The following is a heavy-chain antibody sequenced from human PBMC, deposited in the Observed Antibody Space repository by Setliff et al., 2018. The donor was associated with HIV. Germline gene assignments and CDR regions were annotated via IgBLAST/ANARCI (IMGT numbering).Heavy chain of an antibody. CDR1: GYSITSGCY. D-gene: IGHD2-8*01. CDR3: ARYVSNGFYFDY. V-gene: IGHV4-38-2*02. J-gene: IGHJ4*02. Sequence: SETLSLTCTVAGYSITSGCYWTWIRQTPGKGLEWIATIHHSGTTYYNPSLTSRVTISVDTSKNQFFLNVNSVTAADTAVYSCARYVSNGFYFDYWGQGALVTVPQ. CDR2: IHHSGTT.